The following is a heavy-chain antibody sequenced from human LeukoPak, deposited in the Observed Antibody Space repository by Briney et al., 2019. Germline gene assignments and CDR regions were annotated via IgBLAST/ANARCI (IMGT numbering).Heavy chain of an antibody. CDR3: ARMTSDWYFDY. Sequence: GESLNISCKGSGYNFTTYWIAWVRQMPGKGLEWMGIIYPGDSDTRYSPSFEGQVTISADKSVSTAYLRWSSLKASDTAIYFCARMTSDWYFDYWGQGTLVTVSS. V-gene: IGHV5-51*01. J-gene: IGHJ4*02. CDR2: IYPGDSDT. D-gene: IGHD6-19*01. CDR1: GYNFTTYW.